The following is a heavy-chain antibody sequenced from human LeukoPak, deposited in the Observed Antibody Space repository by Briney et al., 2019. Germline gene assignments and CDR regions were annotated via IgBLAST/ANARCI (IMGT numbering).Heavy chain of an antibody. Sequence: GGSLRLSCAASGFTFSSYEMNWVRQAPGKGLEWVSYISSSGSTIYYADSVKGRFTISRDNAKNSLYLQMNSLRAEDTAVYYCANVDSGSFYYWGQGTLVTVSS. D-gene: IGHD3-10*01. CDR2: ISSSGSTI. J-gene: IGHJ4*02. V-gene: IGHV3-48*03. CDR1: GFTFSSYE. CDR3: ANVDSGSFYY.